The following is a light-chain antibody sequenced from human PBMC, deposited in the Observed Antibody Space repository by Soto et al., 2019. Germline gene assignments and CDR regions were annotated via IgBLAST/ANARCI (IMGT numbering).Light chain of an antibody. CDR1: SSDVGGYDY. V-gene: IGLV2-14*01. Sequence: QSALTQPASVSGSPGQSITISCTGTSSDVGGYDYVSWYQQHPGKAPKLMIYNVSNRPSGVSYRFSGSKAGNTASLTISGLQAEDEAAYYCSSSYSSSTVVFGGGTKLTVL. CDR3: SSSYSSSTVV. J-gene: IGLJ2*01. CDR2: NVS.